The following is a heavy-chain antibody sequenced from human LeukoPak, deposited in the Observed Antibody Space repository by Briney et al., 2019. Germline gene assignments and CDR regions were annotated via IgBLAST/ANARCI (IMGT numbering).Heavy chain of an antibody. V-gene: IGHV3-66*01. CDR3: ARDPSFDY. J-gene: IGHJ4*02. CDR2: IYSGGST. CDR1: GFTVSSNC. Sequence: GGSLRLSCAASGFTVSSNCMSWVRQAPGKGLEWVSVIYSGGSTYYADSVEGRFTISRDNSKNTLYLQMNSLRAEDTAVYYCARDPSFDYWGQGTLVTVSS.